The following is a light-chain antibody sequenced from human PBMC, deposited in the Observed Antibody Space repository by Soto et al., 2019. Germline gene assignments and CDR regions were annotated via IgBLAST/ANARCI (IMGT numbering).Light chain of an antibody. CDR2: WAS. V-gene: IGKV4-1*01. J-gene: IGKJ4*01. CDR1: QSVFYNSNNKHY. Sequence: DIVMTQSPDSLAVSLGARATINCKPIQSVFYNSNNKHYLAWYQHKPGQPPRLLSYWASTRESGVPDRFSGGGSGKDFTLTISSLQPDDVAVYYCQKYYSTPHTFGGGAKVESK. CDR3: QKYYSTPHT.